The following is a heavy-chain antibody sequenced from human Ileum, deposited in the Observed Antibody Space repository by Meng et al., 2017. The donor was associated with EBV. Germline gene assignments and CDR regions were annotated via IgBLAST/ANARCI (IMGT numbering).Heavy chain of an antibody. CDR2: IYYSGST. CDR3: ARDYYYDSSPTPDY. D-gene: IGHD3-22*01. Sequence: HLPLQEPGPGLVKPSETLSLTCTVSGGSISSSSYYWGWIRQPPGKGLEWIGSIYYSGSTYYNPSLKSRVTISVDTSKNQFSLKLSAVTAADTAVYYCARDYYYDSSPTPDYWGQGTLVTVSS. V-gene: IGHV4-39*07. CDR1: GGSISSSSYY. J-gene: IGHJ4*02.